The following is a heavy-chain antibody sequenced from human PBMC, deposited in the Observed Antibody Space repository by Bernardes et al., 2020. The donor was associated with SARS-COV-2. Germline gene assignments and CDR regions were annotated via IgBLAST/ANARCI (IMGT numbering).Heavy chain of an antibody. CDR1: GGSISSYY. V-gene: IGHV4-59*01. Sequence: SETLSLTCTVSGGSISSYYWSWIRQPPGKGLEWIGYIYYSGSTNYNPSLKSRVTISVDTSKNQFSLKLSSVTAADTAVYYCARGGDYYDSSAHPYLFDYWGQGTLVTVSS. J-gene: IGHJ4*02. CDR3: ARGGDYYDSSAHPYLFDY. CDR2: IYYSGST. D-gene: IGHD3-22*01.